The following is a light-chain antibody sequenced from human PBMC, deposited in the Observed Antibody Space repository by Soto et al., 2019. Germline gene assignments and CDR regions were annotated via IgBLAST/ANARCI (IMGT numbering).Light chain of an antibody. CDR1: SSDVGSYNL. CDR3: YSYAGENSDV. V-gene: IGLV2-23*01. CDR2: EGT. J-gene: IGLJ1*01. Sequence: QSALTQPASVSASPGQSITIPCTGTSSDVGSYNLVSWFQQHPGKVPKLLIYEGTKRPSGLSDRFSGSKSGTTASQTISGLQAEDEDHYYCYSYAGENSDVFGTGTKVTVL.